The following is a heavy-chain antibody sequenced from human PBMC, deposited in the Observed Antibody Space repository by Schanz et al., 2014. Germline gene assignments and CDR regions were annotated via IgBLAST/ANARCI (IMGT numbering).Heavy chain of an antibody. V-gene: IGHV3-21*01. CDR3: ARDRGYCSGGSCLAFDY. Sequence: EGQLLESGGGLIQPGGSLRLSCAASGFTFSSYAMSWVRQAPGKGLEWVSSISSSGSYIHYADSVKGRFTISRDNAKNTLYLQMNSLRAEDTAVYYCARDRGYCSGGSCLAFDYWGQGTLVTVSS. D-gene: IGHD2-15*01. CDR1: GFTFSSYA. J-gene: IGHJ4*02. CDR2: ISSSGSYI.